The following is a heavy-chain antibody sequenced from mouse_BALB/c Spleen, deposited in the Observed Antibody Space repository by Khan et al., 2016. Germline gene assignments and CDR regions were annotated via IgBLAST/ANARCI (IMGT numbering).Heavy chain of an antibody. D-gene: IGHD2-13*01. J-gene: IGHJ2*01. V-gene: IGHV1-87*01. CDR1: GYTFTSYW. CDR2: IYPGDGDT. Sequence: QIQLVQSGAELARPGASVKLSCKASGYTFTSYWMQWVKQSPGQGLEWIGAIYPGDGDTRYTQKFKGKATLTADKSSSTAYMQLISLAAEDAAVYYCGRGNYYDEYDYWGQGTTLTVSS. CDR3: GRGNYYDEYDY.